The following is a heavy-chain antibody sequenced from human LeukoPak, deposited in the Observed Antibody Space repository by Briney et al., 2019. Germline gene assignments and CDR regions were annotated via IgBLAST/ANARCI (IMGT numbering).Heavy chain of an antibody. V-gene: IGHV3-7*01. D-gene: IGHD4-11*01. CDR2: IHKDGSET. Sequence: GGSLRLSCAASGFTFGNYWMSWVRQAPGKGLEWVANIHKDGSETYFVESVKGRFTMSRDNPENSLSLQISSLKAEDTAIYYCARLDYSRVYVYWGQGTLVTVSP. CDR1: GFTFGNYW. J-gene: IGHJ4*02. CDR3: ARLDYSRVYVY.